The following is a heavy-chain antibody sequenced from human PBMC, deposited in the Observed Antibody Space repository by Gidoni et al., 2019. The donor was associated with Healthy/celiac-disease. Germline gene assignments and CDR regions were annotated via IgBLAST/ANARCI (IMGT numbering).Heavy chain of an antibody. D-gene: IGHD5-18*01. J-gene: IGHJ4*02. Sequence: QVQLVQSGAEVKKPGASVKVSCKASGYTFTVYYMHWVRQAPGQGLEWMGWINPNSGGTNYAQKLQGRVTMTRDTSISTAYMELSRLRSDDTAVYYCARLYHSYGLLVDYWGQGTLVTVSS. CDR2: INPNSGGT. CDR1: GYTFTVYY. CDR3: ARLYHSYGLLVDY. V-gene: IGHV1-2*02.